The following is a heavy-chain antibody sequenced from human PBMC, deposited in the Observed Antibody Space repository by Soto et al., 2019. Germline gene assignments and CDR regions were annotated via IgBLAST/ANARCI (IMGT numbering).Heavy chain of an antibody. CDR3: TRDEAAAKD. D-gene: IGHD2-2*01. CDR1: GFTFNRYW. CDR2: IKQDGREK. J-gene: IGHJ4*02. Sequence: EVQLVESGGGLVQPGGSLRLSCAASGFTFNRYWLSWVRQAPGKGLEWVANIKQDGREKHYVDSVKGRFTISRDNAKNSVYLQMNSLRDEDSAVYYCTRDEAAAKDWGQGTLVTVSS. V-gene: IGHV3-7*01.